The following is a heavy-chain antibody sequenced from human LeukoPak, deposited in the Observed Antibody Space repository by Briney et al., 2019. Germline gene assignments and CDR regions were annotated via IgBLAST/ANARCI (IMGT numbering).Heavy chain of an antibody. Sequence: PSETLSLTCTVSGGSISSGDYYWRWLRQPPGRGLEWIGYIYYSGSTYYNPSLKSRVTISVDTSKNQFSLKLSSVTAADTAVYYCARDLRYCSGGSCQSSENTINWFDPWGQGTLVTVSS. J-gene: IGHJ5*02. D-gene: IGHD2-15*01. CDR3: ARDLRYCSGGSCQSSENTINWFDP. V-gene: IGHV4-30-4*01. CDR2: IYYSGST. CDR1: GGSISSGDYY.